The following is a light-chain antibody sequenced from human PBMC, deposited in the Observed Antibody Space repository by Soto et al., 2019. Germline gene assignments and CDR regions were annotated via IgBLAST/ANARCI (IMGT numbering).Light chain of an antibody. CDR1: QSISSY. J-gene: IGKJ1*01. V-gene: IGKV1-39*01. CDR3: QQSYSTPRT. Sequence: DIQMTQSPSSVSASVLDIGTITCRASQSISSYLNWYQQKPGKAPKLLIYAASSLQSGVPSRFSGSGSGTDFTLTISSLQPEDFATYYCQQSYSTPRTFGQGTKVDIK. CDR2: AAS.